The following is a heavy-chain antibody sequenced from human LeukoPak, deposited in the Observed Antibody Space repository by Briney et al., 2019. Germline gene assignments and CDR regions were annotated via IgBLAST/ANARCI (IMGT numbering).Heavy chain of an antibody. CDR2: FDPEDGET. D-gene: IGHD4-17*01. CDR1: GYTLTELS. CDR3: AVDYADYGDFDY. Sequence: VASVKVSCKVSGYTLTELSMRWVRQAPGKGLEWMGGFDPEDGETIYAQKFQGRVTMTEDTSTDTAYMELSSLRSEDTAVYYCAVDYADYGDFDYWGQGTLVTVSS. J-gene: IGHJ4*02. V-gene: IGHV1-24*01.